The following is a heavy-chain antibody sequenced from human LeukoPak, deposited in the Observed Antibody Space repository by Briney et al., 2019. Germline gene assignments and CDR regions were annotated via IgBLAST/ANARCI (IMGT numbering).Heavy chain of an antibody. CDR3: ARFRLFNWFDP. J-gene: IGHJ5*02. D-gene: IGHD6-25*01. CDR1: RFIFSNYW. Sequence: GGSLRLSCAASRFIFSNYWMSWVRQAPGKGPEWVANINQDGSEKYYMDSVKGRFTISRDNAKNSLYLQMNSLRAEDTAVYYCARFRLFNWFDPWGQGTLVTVSS. V-gene: IGHV3-7*01. CDR2: INQDGSEK.